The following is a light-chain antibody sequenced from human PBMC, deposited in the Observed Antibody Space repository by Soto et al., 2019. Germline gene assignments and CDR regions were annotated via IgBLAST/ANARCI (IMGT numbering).Light chain of an antibody. CDR1: QSVSGN. CDR2: GAS. V-gene: IGKV3-15*01. CDR3: QQYHNWPLT. J-gene: IGKJ4*01. Sequence: EIVMTQSPATLSVSPGERATLSCRASQSVSGNLAWYQQKPGQAPRLLIYGASTRATGIPARFSGSGSGTEFIITISSLQSEDFAVYLCQQYHNWPLTFGGGTKVEIK.